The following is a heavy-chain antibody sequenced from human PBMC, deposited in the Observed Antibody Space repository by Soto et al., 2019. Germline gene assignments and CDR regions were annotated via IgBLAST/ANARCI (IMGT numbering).Heavy chain of an antibody. CDR3: ARDRQPSSYIGLDV. D-gene: IGHD4-4*01. Sequence: ESGGGLVYPGGCLRLSCEASGFTFSDHYMSWVRQAPGKGLEWISHISGDGGSTLAYADSVKGRFTISRDNAKNSLYLQMNSLRAEDTAVYYCARDRQPSSYIGLDVWGQGTTVTASS. CDR1: GFTFSDHY. V-gene: IGHV3-11*01. J-gene: IGHJ6*02. CDR2: ISGDGGSTL.